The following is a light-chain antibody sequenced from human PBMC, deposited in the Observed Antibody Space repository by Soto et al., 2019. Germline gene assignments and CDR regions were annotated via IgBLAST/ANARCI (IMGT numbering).Light chain of an antibody. CDR3: AAWDASLKGVL. V-gene: IGLV1-44*01. CDR2: DSN. CDR1: TSNIGTNS. Sequence: QSVLTQPPSASGTPGQRVTVSCSGSTSNIGTNSVNWYHQLPGTAPKLLIYDSNERPSGVPERFSGSKSGTSASLAISGLKSEDEADYYWAAWDASLKGVLFGGGTQLTVL. J-gene: IGLJ2*01.